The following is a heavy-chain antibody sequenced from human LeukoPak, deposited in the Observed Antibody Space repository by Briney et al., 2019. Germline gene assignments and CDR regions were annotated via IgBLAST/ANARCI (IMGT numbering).Heavy chain of an antibody. CDR1: GFTFTSSA. D-gene: IGHD3-10*01. J-gene: IGHJ3*02. V-gene: IGHV1-58*02. CDR2: IVVGSGNT. CDR3: AITYYYGSGSYYPDAFDI. Sequence: ASVKVSCKASGFTFTSSAMQWVRQARGQRLEWIGWIVVGSGNTNYAQKFQGRVTITRNTSISTAYMELSSLRSEDTAVYYCAITYYYGSGSYYPDAFDIWGQGTMVTVSS.